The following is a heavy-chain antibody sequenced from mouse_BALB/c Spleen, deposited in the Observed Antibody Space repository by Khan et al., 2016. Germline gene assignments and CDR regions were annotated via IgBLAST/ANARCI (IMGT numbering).Heavy chain of an antibody. CDR2: ISYSGST. CDR3: ARTPTAYYTMDY. CDR1: GYSITSDYA. D-gene: IGHD1-2*01. Sequence: EVQLQVSGPGLVKPSQSLSLTCTVTGYSITSDYAWNWIRQFPGNKLEWMGYISYSGSTRYYPSLKSRISITRDTSKNQFFLQLNSVTTEDTATYYCARTPTAYYTMDYWGQGTSVTVSS. J-gene: IGHJ4*01. V-gene: IGHV3-2*02.